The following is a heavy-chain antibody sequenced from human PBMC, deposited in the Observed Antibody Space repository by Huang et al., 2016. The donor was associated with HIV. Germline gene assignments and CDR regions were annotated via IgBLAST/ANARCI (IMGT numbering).Heavy chain of an antibody. CDR1: GGSMRSQY. D-gene: IGHD3-16*01. J-gene: IGHJ5*02. Sequence: QVQLQESGPGLVKPSETLSLTCSVSGGSMRSQYWSWIRQPPGKGLQWIGTVFTTGSTNNNPSFQTRVTITLDTSMSQFSLTLKSVTPADTAVYYCAQEKSFGNWANNWFDPWGQGTLVAVSS. CDR2: VFTTGST. CDR3: AQEKSFGNWANNWFDP. V-gene: IGHV4-4*08.